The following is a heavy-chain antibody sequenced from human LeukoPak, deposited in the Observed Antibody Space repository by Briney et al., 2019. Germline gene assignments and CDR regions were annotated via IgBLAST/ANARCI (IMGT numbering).Heavy chain of an antibody. CDR2: LRFDGSNE. CDR3: AKEGYVNGVVDY. J-gene: IGHJ4*02. V-gene: IGHV3-30*02. D-gene: IGHD2-15*01. Sequence: GGSLTLSCAASGFTFRGYARHWVRLVPGKGLEWFAFLRFDGSNEKYAYSLSRGFTIARDNSKYSLYLQINTLRVDDSAVYYCAKEGYVNGVVDYWGQGTVLSVSS. CDR1: GFTFRGYA.